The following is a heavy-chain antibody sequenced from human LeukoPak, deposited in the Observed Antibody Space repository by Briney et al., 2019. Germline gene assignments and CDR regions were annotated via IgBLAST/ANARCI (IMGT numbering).Heavy chain of an antibody. CDR3: AKASWVSNVDAVL. J-gene: IGHJ4*02. D-gene: IGHD1-1*01. V-gene: IGHV3-23*01. Sequence: PGGSLRLSCAASGFTFSNYAMSWVRQAPAGRLEWVSSLRGDGETFYADFVKGRFTLSRDESRNTVYLQLNNLRVEDTAVYYCAKASWVSNVDAVLWGQGTLVTVSS. CDR1: GFTFSNYA. CDR2: LRGDGET.